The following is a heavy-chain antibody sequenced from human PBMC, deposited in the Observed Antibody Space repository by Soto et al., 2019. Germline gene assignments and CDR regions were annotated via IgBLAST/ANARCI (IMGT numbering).Heavy chain of an antibody. D-gene: IGHD3-22*01. Sequence: QVQLVQSGAEVKKPGASVKVSCKASGYTFTSYAMHWVRQAPGQRLEWMGWINAGNGNTKYSQKFQGRVTITRDTSESTAYMKLSSLRSDYTGVYYCASGDYYDIHDYWGQGSMVTISS. J-gene: IGHJ4*02. CDR3: ASGDYYDIHDY. CDR2: INAGNGNT. CDR1: GYTFTSYA. V-gene: IGHV1-3*01.